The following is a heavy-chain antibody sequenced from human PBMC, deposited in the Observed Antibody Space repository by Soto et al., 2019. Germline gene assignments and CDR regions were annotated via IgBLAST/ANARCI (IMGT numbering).Heavy chain of an antibody. CDR2: ISYDGSNK. CDR3: AKDYEEMATNPDAFDI. J-gene: IGHJ3*02. Sequence: GGSLRLSCAASRFTFSSYGMHWVRQAPGKGLEWVAVISYDGSNKYYADSVKGRFTISRDNSKNTLYLQMNSLRAEDTAVYYCAKDYEEMATNPDAFDIWGQGTMVTVSS. V-gene: IGHV3-30*18. D-gene: IGHD5-12*01. CDR1: RFTFSSYG.